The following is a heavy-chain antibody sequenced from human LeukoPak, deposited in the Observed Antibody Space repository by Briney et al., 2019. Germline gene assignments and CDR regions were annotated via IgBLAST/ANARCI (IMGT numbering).Heavy chain of an antibody. J-gene: IGHJ4*02. Sequence: SVKVSCKASGGTFSSYAISWVRQAPGQGLEWMGGIIPIFGTANYAQKFQGRVTITTDESTSTAYMELSSLRSEDTAVYYCARVSGYCSSTSCYSLGYWGQGTLVTVSS. V-gene: IGHV1-69*05. CDR3: ARVSGYCSSTSCYSLGY. CDR2: IIPIFGTA. D-gene: IGHD2-2*02. CDR1: GGTFSSYA.